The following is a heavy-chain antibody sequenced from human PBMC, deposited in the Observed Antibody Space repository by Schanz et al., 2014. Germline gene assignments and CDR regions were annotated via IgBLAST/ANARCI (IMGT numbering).Heavy chain of an antibody. J-gene: IGHJ3*02. D-gene: IGHD4-17*01. CDR3: ARDRGHGDLPGDI. CDR2: ISYSGST. Sequence: QVQLQESGPGLVKPSQTLSLTCTVSGVSVSSGGDYWSWIRQHPGKGLEWIGFISYSGSTYYNPSLKRRVTISVDTSKNQFSLNRSSATAADTAVYYCARDRGHGDLPGDIWGQGTMVTVSS. V-gene: IGHV4-31*03. CDR1: GVSVSSGGDY.